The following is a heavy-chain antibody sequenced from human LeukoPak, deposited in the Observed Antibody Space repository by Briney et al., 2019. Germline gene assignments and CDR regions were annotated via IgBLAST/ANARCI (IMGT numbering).Heavy chain of an antibody. CDR1: GFTFSSYW. D-gene: IGHD6-13*01. J-gene: IGHJ5*02. V-gene: IGHV3-53*01. CDR2: IYSGGST. CDR3: ARAARYSSSWYLGDWFDP. Sequence: GGSLRLSCAASGFTFSSYWMHWVRQAPGKGLEWVSFIYSGGSTYYADSVKGRFTISRDNSKNTLYLQMNSLRADDTAVYYCARAARYSSSWYLGDWFDPWGQGTLVTVSS.